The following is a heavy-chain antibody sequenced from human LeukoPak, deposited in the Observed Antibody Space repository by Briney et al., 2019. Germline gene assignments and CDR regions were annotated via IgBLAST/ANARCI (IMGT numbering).Heavy chain of an antibody. V-gene: IGHV3-30*02. CDR1: GFTFSSYG. J-gene: IGHJ4*02. Sequence: PGGSLRLSCAASGFTFSSYGMHWVRQAPGKGLEWVAFIRYDGSNKYYADSVKGRFTISRDKSKNTLYLQMNSLRAEDTAVYYCAKDSYYYDSSGYYYDYWGQGTLVTVSS. CDR3: AKDSYYYDSSGYYYDY. D-gene: IGHD3-22*01. CDR2: IRYDGSNK.